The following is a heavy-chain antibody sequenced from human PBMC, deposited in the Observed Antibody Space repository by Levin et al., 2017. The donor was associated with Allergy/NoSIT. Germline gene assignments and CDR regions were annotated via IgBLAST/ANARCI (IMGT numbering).Heavy chain of an antibody. J-gene: IGHJ3*02. CDR2: ISTSGSTM. D-gene: IGHD5-18*01. V-gene: IGHV3-11*01. Sequence: GGSLRLSCAASGFTFSDYYMSWIRQSPGKGLEWVSYISTSGSTMYYADSVKGRFTISRDNAKNSLYLHMNSLRAEDTAVYYCARDRHSEYSLDAFAIWGQGTMVSVSS. CDR1: GFTFSDYY. CDR3: ARDRHSEYSLDAFAI.